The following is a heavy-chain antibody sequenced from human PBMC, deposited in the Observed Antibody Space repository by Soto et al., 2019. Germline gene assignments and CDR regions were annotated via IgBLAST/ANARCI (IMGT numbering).Heavy chain of an antibody. V-gene: IGHV1-18*01. Sequence: VASVKVSCKASGYTFTSYGISWVRQAPGQGLEWMGWISAYNGNTNYAQKLQGRVTMTTDTSTSTAYMELRSLRSDDTAVYYCARDRLPSIAARVYYYGMDVWGQGTTVTVSS. CDR2: ISAYNGNT. J-gene: IGHJ6*02. D-gene: IGHD6-6*01. CDR3: ARDRLPSIAARVYYYGMDV. CDR1: GYTFTSYG.